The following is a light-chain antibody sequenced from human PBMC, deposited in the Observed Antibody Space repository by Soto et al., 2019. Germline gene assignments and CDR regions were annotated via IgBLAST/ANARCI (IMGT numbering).Light chain of an antibody. Sequence: ETVMTQSPAILSVSPGERATLSCRASQSVSSSYLAWYQQKPGQAPRLLIYGASSRATGIPDRFSGSGSGTDFTLTISRLEPEDFAVYYCQQYGSSPRTFGQGTKVDIK. CDR2: GAS. V-gene: IGKV3-20*01. CDR3: QQYGSSPRT. J-gene: IGKJ1*01. CDR1: QSVSSSY.